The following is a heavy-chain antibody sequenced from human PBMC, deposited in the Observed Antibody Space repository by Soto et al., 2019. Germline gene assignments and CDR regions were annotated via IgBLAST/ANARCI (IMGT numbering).Heavy chain of an antibody. D-gene: IGHD6-13*01. CDR2: IYWNGEK. CDR1: GFSLRTDAVG. V-gene: IGHV2-5*01. Sequence: QITLKESGPTLVRPTQTLTLTCTVSGFSLRTDAVGVAWIRQSPGKALEWLGIIYWNGEKRYKSSLQTRLTITRDTSKNQVVLTMTDMAPLDTATYFCAHRIAAPGRTLDYWARESWSPSPQ. CDR3: AHRIAAPGRTLDY. J-gene: IGHJ4*02.